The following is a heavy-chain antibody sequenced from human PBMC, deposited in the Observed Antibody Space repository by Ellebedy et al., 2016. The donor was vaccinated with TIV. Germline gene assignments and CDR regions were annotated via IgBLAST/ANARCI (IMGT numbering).Heavy chain of an antibody. D-gene: IGHD4-11*01. Sequence: GESLKISXAASGFTFSSYAMSWVRQAPGKGLEWVSAISAGGGRTYYADSVKGRFTISRDNSKNTLYLQMSSLRAEDTAVYYCAKSMFEDYSLTPNPYCFDYWGQGTLVTVSS. V-gene: IGHV3-23*01. CDR3: AKSMFEDYSLTPNPYCFDY. CDR2: ISAGGGRT. J-gene: IGHJ4*02. CDR1: GFTFSSYA.